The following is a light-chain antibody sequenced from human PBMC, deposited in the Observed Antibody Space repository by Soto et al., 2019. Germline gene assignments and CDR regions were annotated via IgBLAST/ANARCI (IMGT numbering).Light chain of an antibody. Sequence: EIVLTQSPATLSLSPGERATLSCRASQSVSSYLAWYQQKPGQAPRLLIYDASNRATGIPARFSGSGSGTDITLTISSLEPEDFAVYYCQQYGSSSWTFGQGTKV. CDR1: QSVSSY. V-gene: IGKV3-11*01. CDR2: DAS. CDR3: QQYGSSSWT. J-gene: IGKJ1*01.